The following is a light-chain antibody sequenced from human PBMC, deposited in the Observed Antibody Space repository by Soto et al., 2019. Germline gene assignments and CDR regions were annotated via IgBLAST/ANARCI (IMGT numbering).Light chain of an antibody. Sequence: QSVLTQPPSASRTPGQSVTISCSGSTSNIGSKTVSWYQQVPGAAPKLLIYSTNQWPSGVPDRFSGSKSGTSASLTISGLQSEDEADYYCATWDDSLNGLYVFGPGTKLTVL. J-gene: IGLJ1*01. CDR3: ATWDDSLNGLYV. CDR1: TSNIGSKT. V-gene: IGLV1-44*01. CDR2: STN.